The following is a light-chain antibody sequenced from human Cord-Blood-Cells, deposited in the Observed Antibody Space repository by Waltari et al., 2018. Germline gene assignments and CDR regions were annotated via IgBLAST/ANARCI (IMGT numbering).Light chain of an antibody. J-gene: IGKJ5*01. V-gene: IGKV3-11*01. CDR3: QQRSNWPPIT. Sequence: EIVLTQSPATLSLSPGVRATLPCRASQGVSRYLAWYQQKPGQAPRLLIYEASNRANGIPARFSGSGSGTDFTLTISSLEPEDFAVYYCQQRSNWPPITFGQGTRLEIK. CDR1: QGVSRY. CDR2: EAS.